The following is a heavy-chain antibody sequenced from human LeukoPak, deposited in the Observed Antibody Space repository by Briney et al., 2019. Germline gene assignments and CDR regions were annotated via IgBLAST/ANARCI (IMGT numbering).Heavy chain of an antibody. CDR3: ARGDGEIDY. D-gene: IGHD4-17*01. J-gene: IGHJ4*02. V-gene: IGHV1-2*02. CDR1: GYTFTGYY. CDR2: INPNSGGT. Sequence: WASVKVSCKASGYTFTGYYMHWVRQAPGQGLEWMGWINPNSGGTNYAQEFQGRVTMTRDTSISTAYMELSRLRSDDTAVYYCARGDGEIDYWGQGTLVTVSS.